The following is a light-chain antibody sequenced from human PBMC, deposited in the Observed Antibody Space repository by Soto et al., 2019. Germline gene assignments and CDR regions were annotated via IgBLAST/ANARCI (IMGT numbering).Light chain of an antibody. J-gene: IGKJ3*01. CDR1: QGISSY. CDR2: AAS. Sequence: IQLTQSPSSLSASVGDRVTITCRASQGISSYLAWYQQKPGKAPKLLIYAASTLQSGVPSRFSGSGSGTDFTLTISRLEPEDFAVYYCQQYGSSPALFTFGPGTKVDIK. CDR3: QQYGSSPALFT. V-gene: IGKV1-9*01.